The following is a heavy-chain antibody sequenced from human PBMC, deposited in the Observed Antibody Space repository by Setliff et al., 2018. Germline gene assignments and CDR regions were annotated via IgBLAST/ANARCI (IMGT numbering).Heavy chain of an antibody. D-gene: IGHD1-20*01. J-gene: IGHJ1*01. CDR2: IRYNGNNK. Sequence: GGSLRLSCAASGFTFSSYGMHWVRQAPGKGLEWVAFIRYNGNNKYYVDSVKGRFTISRDNSKNTLYLEMNSLRAEDTAVYYCAKDYSMAITVGYFQHWGHGTLVTVSS. CDR1: GFTFSSYG. CDR3: AKDYSMAITVGYFQH. V-gene: IGHV3-30*02.